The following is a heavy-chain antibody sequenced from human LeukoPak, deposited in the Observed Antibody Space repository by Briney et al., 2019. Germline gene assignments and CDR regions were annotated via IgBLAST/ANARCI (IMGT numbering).Heavy chain of an antibody. Sequence: TSETLSLTCTVSGGSISSYYWSWIRQPPGKGLEWIGYIYYSGSTNYSPSLKSRVTISVDTSKNQFSLKLSSVTAADTAVYYCARLGQQWLNLDYWGQGTLVTVSS. CDR1: GGSISSYY. J-gene: IGHJ4*02. CDR3: ARLGQQWLNLDY. CDR2: IYYSGST. D-gene: IGHD6-19*01. V-gene: IGHV4-59*08.